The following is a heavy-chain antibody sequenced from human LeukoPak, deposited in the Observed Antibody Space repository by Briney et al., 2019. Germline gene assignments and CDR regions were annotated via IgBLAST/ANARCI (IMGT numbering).Heavy chain of an antibody. J-gene: IGHJ4*02. CDR1: GFTLSGNW. V-gene: IGHV3-74*01. CDR2: INSDGSST. Sequence: PGGSLRLSCAASGFTLSGNWMHWVRQAPGKGLVWVSRINSDGSSTSYADSVKGRFTISRDNAKNTLYLQMNSLRAEDTAVYYCARGYNYFDYWGQGTLVTVSS. D-gene: IGHD1-1*01. CDR3: ARGYNYFDY.